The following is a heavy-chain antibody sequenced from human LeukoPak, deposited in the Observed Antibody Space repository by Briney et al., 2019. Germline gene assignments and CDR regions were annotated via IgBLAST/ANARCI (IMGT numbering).Heavy chain of an antibody. D-gene: IGHD5-12*01. CDR2: IYSGGST. J-gene: IGHJ3*02. V-gene: IGHV3-66*01. CDR1: GFTFRDSY. CDR3: ARSDSGYDFLSESGRAFDI. Sequence: GGSLRLSCAASGFTFRDSYMSWVRQAPGKGLEWVSVIYSGGSTYYADSVKGRFTISRDNSKNTLYLQMNSLRAEDTAVYYCARSDSGYDFLSESGRAFDIWGQGTMVTVSS.